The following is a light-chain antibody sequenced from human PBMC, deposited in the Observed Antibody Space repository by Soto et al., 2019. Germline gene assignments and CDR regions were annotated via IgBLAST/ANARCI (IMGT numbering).Light chain of an antibody. Sequence: ELTQSPATLSLSPGERATLSCRASQSDGRAFLAWHQQKPGQAPRLLIYAASSRATGIPDRFSGSGSGTDFTLTISRLEPEDFAVYYCQQYGSLPITFGQGTRLEIK. CDR1: QSDGRAF. J-gene: IGKJ5*01. V-gene: IGKV3-20*01. CDR3: QQYGSLPIT. CDR2: AAS.